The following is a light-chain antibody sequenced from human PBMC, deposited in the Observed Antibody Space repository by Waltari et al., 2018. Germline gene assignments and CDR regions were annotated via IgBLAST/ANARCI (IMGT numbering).Light chain of an antibody. V-gene: IGKV4-1*01. Sequence: DIVMTQSPDSLAVSLGERATINCKSSQNILYSVNNKNYFAWYQQKPGQPPKLLFSWSPTRASGVPDRFSGSGSGTDFTLTSSSLQPEDVAVYYCQQYYSSPPTFGQGTKVEIK. J-gene: IGKJ1*01. CDR3: QQYYSSPPT. CDR2: WSP. CDR1: QNILYSVNNKNY.